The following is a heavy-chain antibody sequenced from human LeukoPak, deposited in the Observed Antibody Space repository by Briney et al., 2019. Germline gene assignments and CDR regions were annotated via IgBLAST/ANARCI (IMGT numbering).Heavy chain of an antibody. J-gene: IGHJ4*02. CDR2: IYYSGST. Sequence: PSETLSLTCTVSGGSISSSSYYWGWIRQPPGKGLEWIGSIYYSGSTYYNPSLKSRVTISVDTSKNQFSLKLSSVTAADTAVYYCARARGVGDYWGQGTLVTVSS. V-gene: IGHV4-39*01. CDR1: GGSISSSSYY. D-gene: IGHD3-10*01. CDR3: ARARGVGDY.